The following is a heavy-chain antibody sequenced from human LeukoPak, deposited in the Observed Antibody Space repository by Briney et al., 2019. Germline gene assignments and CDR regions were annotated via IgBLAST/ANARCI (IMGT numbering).Heavy chain of an antibody. CDR1: GEPLGTFY. CDR3: ARAHSGLYLDS. J-gene: IGHJ4*02. CDR2: IHTNGYT. Sequence: SETLSLTCTVSGEPLGTFYWSWIRQPAGQGLEYIGRIHTNGYTNYKPSLNSRVTMSVDSSKNQLSLTLRSVTATDTAIYYCARAHSGLYLDSWGQGTLVTVSS. V-gene: IGHV4-4*07. D-gene: IGHD2-15*01.